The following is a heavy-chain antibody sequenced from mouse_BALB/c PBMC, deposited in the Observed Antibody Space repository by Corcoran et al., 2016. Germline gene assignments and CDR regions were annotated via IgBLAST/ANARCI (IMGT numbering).Heavy chain of an antibody. J-gene: IGHJ4*01. CDR3: AIDTATLDAMDY. CDR2: ISCYNGAT. Sequence: LVKTGASVKISCKASGYSFTGYYMHWVKQSHGKSLEWIGYISCYNGATSYNQKFKGKATFTVDTSSSTAYMQFNSLTSDDSAVYYCAIDTATLDAMDYWGQGTSVTVSS. CDR1: GYSFTGYY. D-gene: IGHD1-2*01. V-gene: IGHV1S34*01.